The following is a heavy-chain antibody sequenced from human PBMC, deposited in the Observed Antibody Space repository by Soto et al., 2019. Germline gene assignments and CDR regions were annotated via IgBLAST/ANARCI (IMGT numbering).Heavy chain of an antibody. CDR1: GYTFTSYY. CDR2: INPSGGST. Sequence: ASVKVSCKASGYTFTSYYMHWVRQAPGQGLEWMGIINPSGGSTSYAQKFQGRVTMTRDTSTSTVYMELSSLRSEDTAVYYCARDRGHDSSGYYYKSAFDYWGQGTLVTV. V-gene: IGHV1-46*01. D-gene: IGHD3-22*01. J-gene: IGHJ4*02. CDR3: ARDRGHDSSGYYYKSAFDY.